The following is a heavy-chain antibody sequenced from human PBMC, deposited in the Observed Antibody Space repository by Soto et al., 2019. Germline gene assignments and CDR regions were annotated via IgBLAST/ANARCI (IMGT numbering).Heavy chain of an antibody. Sequence: SETLSLTCAVSCGSISSSNWWSWVRQPPGKGLEWIGEIYHSGSTNYNPSLKSRVTISVDKSKNQFSLKLSSVTAADTAVYYCARERTYYYDSGGKGHYDYWGQGTLVTVSS. J-gene: IGHJ4*02. D-gene: IGHD3-22*01. CDR3: ARERTYYYDSGGKGHYDY. CDR1: CGSISSSNW. V-gene: IGHV4-4*02. CDR2: IYHSGST.